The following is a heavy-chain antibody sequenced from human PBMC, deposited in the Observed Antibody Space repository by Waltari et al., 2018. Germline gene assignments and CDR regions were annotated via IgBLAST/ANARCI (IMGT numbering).Heavy chain of an antibody. CDR3: AREVTKVELGRRLPHFFDS. J-gene: IGHJ4*02. Sequence: QVQLQESGPGLVKPSQTLSLTCTVSGDSITRNRFYLNWVRQPAGKGLEWIGRFYSSEYINYNPSLKSRVTISRDTSKKQFFLKLTSVTAADTAFYYCAREVTKVELGRRLPHFFDSWGQGTLVTVSS. V-gene: IGHV4-61*02. CDR1: GDSITRNRFY. CDR2: FYSSEYI. D-gene: IGHD7-27*01.